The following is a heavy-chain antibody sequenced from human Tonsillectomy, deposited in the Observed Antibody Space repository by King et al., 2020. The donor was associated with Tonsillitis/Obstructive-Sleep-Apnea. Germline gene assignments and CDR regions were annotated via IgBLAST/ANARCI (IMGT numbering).Heavy chain of an antibody. Sequence: ITLKESGPTLVKPTQTLTLTCTFSGFSLSPSGVGVGWIRQPPGKALEWLALIYWDDDKRYSPSLKIRLTINKDTSKNQVVLTMTNMDPVDTATYYCAHRPSAGYFDYWGQGTLVTVSS. D-gene: IGHD3-10*01. J-gene: IGHJ4*02. CDR3: AHRPSAGYFDY. CDR1: GFSLSPSGVG. V-gene: IGHV2-5*02. CDR2: IYWDDDK.